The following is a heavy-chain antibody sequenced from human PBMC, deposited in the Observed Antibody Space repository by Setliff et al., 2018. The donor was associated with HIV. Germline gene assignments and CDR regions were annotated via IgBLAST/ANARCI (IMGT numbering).Heavy chain of an antibody. Sequence: SETLSLTCTVSGGSISSYYWSWIRQPPGKGLEWIGYIFYSGSTNYNPSLESRLTISIDTSENQFSLKLSSVTAADTAVYYCARLSTTSRDFDSWGQGTLVTVSS. CDR2: IFYSGST. J-gene: IGHJ4*02. D-gene: IGHD2-2*01. CDR3: ARLSTTSRDFDS. V-gene: IGHV4-59*08. CDR1: GGSISSYY.